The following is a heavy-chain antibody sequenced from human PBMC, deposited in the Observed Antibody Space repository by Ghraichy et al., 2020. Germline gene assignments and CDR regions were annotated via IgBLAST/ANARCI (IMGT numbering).Heavy chain of an antibody. CDR2: ISSSGSTI. J-gene: IGHJ3*02. V-gene: IGHV3-48*03. D-gene: IGHD6-13*01. CDR3: EGGSSWYVADAFDI. CDR1: GFTFSSYE. Sequence: GGSLRLSCAASGFTFSSYEMNWVRQAPGKGLEWVSYISSSGSTIYYADSVKGRFTISRDNAKNSLYLQMNSLRAEDTAVYYCEGGSSWYVADAFDIWGQGTMVTVSS.